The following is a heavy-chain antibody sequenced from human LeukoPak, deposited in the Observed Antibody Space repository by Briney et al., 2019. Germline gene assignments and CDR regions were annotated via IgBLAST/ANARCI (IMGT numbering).Heavy chain of an antibody. J-gene: IGHJ3*02. CDR1: GGTFSSYA. D-gene: IGHD1-26*01. CDR2: IIPIFGTA. Sequence: GASVKVSCKASGGTFSSYAISCVRQAPGQGLEWMGGIIPIFGTANYAQKFQGRVTITTDESTSTAYMELSSLRSEDTAVYYCARATLVGATLPHAFDIWGQGTMVNVSS. V-gene: IGHV1-69*05. CDR3: ARATLVGATLPHAFDI.